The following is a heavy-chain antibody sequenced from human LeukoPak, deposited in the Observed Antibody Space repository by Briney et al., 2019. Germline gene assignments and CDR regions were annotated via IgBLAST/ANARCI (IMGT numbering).Heavy chain of an antibody. V-gene: IGHV4-59*12. Sequence: PSETLSLTCSVSGGSISSYYWSWIRQPPGKRLEWIGYILHSGSTNYNPSLKSRVTISVDTSKNQFSLKLSSVTAADTAVYYCAREVLGYLSAWGQGTLVTVSS. CDR1: GGSISSYY. CDR2: ILHSGST. J-gene: IGHJ5*02. CDR3: AREVLGYLSA. D-gene: IGHD5-18*01.